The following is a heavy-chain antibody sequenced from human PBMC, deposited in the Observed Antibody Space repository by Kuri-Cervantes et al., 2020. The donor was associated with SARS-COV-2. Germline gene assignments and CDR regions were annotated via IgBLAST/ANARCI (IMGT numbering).Heavy chain of an antibody. V-gene: IGHV4-39*07. CDR2: IYHSGST. CDR1: GGSISSGGYY. D-gene: IGHD5-24*01. CDR3: ARVDGYNKNFDY. J-gene: IGHJ4*02. Sequence: SETLSLTCTVSGGSISSGGYYWSWIRQHPGKGLEWIGSIYHSGSTYYNPSLKSRVTISVDTSKNQFSLKLSSVTAADTAVYYCARVDGYNKNFDYWGQGTLVTVSS.